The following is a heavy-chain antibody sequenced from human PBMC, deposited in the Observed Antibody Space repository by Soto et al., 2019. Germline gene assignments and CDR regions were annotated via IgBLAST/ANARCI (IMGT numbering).Heavy chain of an antibody. J-gene: IGHJ4*02. V-gene: IGHV5-51*01. CDR3: ARGGVSTRTFDY. Sequence: GESLKISCKGSGYNFAGYWIAWVRQMPGKGLELMGIIYPSDSDTRYRPSFQGQITISADKSISSAYLQWSSLRASDTAMYYCARGGVSTRTFDYWGQGTPVTVSS. CDR2: IYPSDSDT. D-gene: IGHD3-3*01. CDR1: GYNFAGYW.